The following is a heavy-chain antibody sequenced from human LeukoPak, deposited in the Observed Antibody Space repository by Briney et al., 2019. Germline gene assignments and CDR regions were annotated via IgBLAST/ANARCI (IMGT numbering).Heavy chain of an antibody. CDR2: FYTSGST. CDR3: ARQDTYYYDSSGHPIFDY. V-gene: IGHV4-4*07. CDR1: GGSISSYY. Sequence: SETLSLTCTVSGGSISSYYWSWIRQPPGKRLEWIGRFYTSGSTNYNPSLKSRVTMSVDTSKNQFSLKLSSVTAADTAVYYCARQDTYYYDSSGHPIFDYWGQGTLVTVSS. D-gene: IGHD3-22*01. J-gene: IGHJ4*02.